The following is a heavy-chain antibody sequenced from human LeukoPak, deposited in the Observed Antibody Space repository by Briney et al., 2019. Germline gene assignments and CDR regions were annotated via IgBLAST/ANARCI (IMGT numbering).Heavy chain of an antibody. J-gene: IGHJ4*02. D-gene: IGHD3-10*01. V-gene: IGHV4-39*02. Sequence: SETLSLTCSVSGGSISSSSYYWGWIRQPPGKGLQWIGSIHYSGTTYYNPSLKSRVTISVDTSKNQFSLKLSSVTAADTAVYYCARDLGVRGSGSDYWGQGTLVTVSS. CDR2: IHYSGTT. CDR1: GGSISSSSYY. CDR3: ARDLGVRGSGSDY.